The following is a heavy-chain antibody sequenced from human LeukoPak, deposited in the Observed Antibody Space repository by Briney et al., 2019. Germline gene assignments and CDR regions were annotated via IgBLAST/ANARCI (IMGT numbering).Heavy chain of an antibody. D-gene: IGHD5-24*01. CDR1: GFTFSSNV. V-gene: IGHV3-23*01. J-gene: IGHJ4*02. Sequence: GGSLRLSCAASGFTFSSNVMIWVRQAPGKGLEWVSSIPASGGSTYYADSVKGRFTISRDNSKNTLYLQMNSLRAEDTAVYYCAKDRTRDGYNSHFDYWGQGTLVTVSS. CDR3: AKDRTRDGYNSHFDY. CDR2: IPASGGST.